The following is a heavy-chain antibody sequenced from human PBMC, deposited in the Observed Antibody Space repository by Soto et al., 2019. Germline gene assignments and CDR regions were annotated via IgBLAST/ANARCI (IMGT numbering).Heavy chain of an antibody. Sequence: SETLSLTCAVYGGSFSGYYWSWIRQPPGKGLEWIGEINHSGSTNYNPSLKSRVTISVDTSKNQFSLKLSSVTAADTAVYYCASHTMVRAYYYYGMDVWGQGTTVTVSS. CDR3: ASHTMVRAYYYYGMDV. CDR1: GGSFSGYY. D-gene: IGHD3-10*01. V-gene: IGHV4-34*01. J-gene: IGHJ6*02. CDR2: INHSGST.